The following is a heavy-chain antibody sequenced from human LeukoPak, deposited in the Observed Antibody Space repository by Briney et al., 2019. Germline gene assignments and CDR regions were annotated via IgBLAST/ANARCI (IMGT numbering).Heavy chain of an antibody. V-gene: IGHV5-51*01. D-gene: IGHD2-15*01. CDR1: GYSFTSYW. J-gene: IGHJ6*03. CDR2: IYPGDSDT. Sequence: GESLKISCKGSGYSFTSYWIGWVRQMPGKGLEWMGIIYPGDSDTRYSPSFQGQVTISADTSTRTAYLQWSSLKASDTAMYYCARQGCSGGSCYSSYYYYYMDVWGKGTTVTVSS. CDR3: ARQGCSGGSCYSSYYYYYMDV.